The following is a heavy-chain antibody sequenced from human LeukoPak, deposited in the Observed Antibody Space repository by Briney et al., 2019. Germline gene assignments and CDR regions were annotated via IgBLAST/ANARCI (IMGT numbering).Heavy chain of an antibody. CDR1: GYTLTELS. CDR2: FDPEDGET. CDR3: ATSLRAGYYYYGMDV. V-gene: IGHV1-24*01. D-gene: IGHD2-15*01. Sequence: GASVKVSCKVSGYTLTELSMHWVRQAPGKGLEWMGGFDPEDGETIYAQKFQGRVTMTEDTSTDTAHMELSSLRSEDTAVYYCATSLRAGYYYYGMDVWGQGTTVTVSS. J-gene: IGHJ6*02.